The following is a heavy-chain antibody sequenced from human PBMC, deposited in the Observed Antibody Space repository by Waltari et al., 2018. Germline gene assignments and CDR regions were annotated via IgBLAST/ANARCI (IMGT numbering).Heavy chain of an antibody. D-gene: IGHD3-9*01. Sequence: QVHLVQSGAEVRKPGTSVRVSCTASGYTFVNFGISWVRRAPGRGLEWMGSISGYNGYTKYDQKFQGRVTVTIEASTNTAYMDLRGLSADDTAVYYCARAMKNYDPVTGYSLIWDYMDVWGKGTTVTVSS. CDR1: GYTFVNFG. CDR3: ARAMKNYDPVTGYSLIWDYMDV. V-gene: IGHV1-18*01. J-gene: IGHJ6*03. CDR2: ISGYNGYT.